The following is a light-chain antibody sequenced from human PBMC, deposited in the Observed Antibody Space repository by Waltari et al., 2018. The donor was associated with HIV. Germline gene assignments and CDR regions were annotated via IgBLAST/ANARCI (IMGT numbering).Light chain of an antibody. CDR2: LGS. Sequence: DTVMTQSPVSLPVTPGEPASISCTSSPSLLHSDGNNHLDWYVRKTGQSPQLLIYLGSNRASGVPDRFSGSGSDTDFTLKISRVEAEDVGVYYCMQALQTPYNFGQGTKLQIK. V-gene: IGKV2-28*01. J-gene: IGKJ2*01. CDR1: PSLLHSDGNNH. CDR3: MQALQTPYN.